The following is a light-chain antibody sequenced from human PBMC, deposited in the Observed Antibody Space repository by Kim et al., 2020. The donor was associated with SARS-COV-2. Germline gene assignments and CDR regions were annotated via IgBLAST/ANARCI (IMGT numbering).Light chain of an antibody. Sequence: SYELTQPSSVSVSPGKTARITCSGDILARKYARGLQQKPGQDPILMIYKDTERPSGIPERFFGSTSGTTVTLTITGAQVEDEADYFWYSATDNSWVFGGGTQLTVL. CDR1: ILARKY. V-gene: IGLV3-27*01. J-gene: IGLJ3*02. CDR2: KDT. CDR3: YSATDNSWV.